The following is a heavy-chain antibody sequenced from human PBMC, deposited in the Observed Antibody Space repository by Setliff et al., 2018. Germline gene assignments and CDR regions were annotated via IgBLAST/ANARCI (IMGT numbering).Heavy chain of an antibody. V-gene: IGHV4-4*07. J-gene: IGHJ5*02. D-gene: IGHD2-2*01. CDR1: GGSINEYY. CDR2: IYSDENT. Sequence: SETLSLTCSVSGGSINEYYWSWFRQPAGKGLEWIGRIYSDENTDYNPSLKSRVTMSADTSKNQFSLKLSSVTAADTAVYYCARGRYCSSTSCYGGWFDPWGQGTLVTVSS. CDR3: ARGRYCSSTSCYGGWFDP.